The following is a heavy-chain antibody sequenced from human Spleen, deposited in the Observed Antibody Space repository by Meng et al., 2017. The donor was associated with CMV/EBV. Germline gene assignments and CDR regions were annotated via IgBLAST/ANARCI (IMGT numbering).Heavy chain of an antibody. CDR1: GYNFPSYW. CDR2: IYPGDSDT. Sequence: GESLKISCKGSGYNFPSYWIGWVRQMPGKGLEWMGIIYPGDSDTRYSPSFQGQVTISADKSISTAYLQWSSLKASDTAMYYCARSITGTTVAFDYWGQGTLVTVSS. J-gene: IGHJ4*02. V-gene: IGHV5-51*01. D-gene: IGHD1-7*01. CDR3: ARSITGTTVAFDY.